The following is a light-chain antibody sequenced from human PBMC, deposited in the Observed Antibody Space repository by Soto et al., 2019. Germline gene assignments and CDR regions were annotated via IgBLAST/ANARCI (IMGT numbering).Light chain of an antibody. J-gene: IGKJ1*01. CDR1: QSVTSGY. CDR3: QQYGSSPLT. Sequence: EIVLAQSPGTLSFSPGERSTLSCRASQSVTSGYLAWYQQKPGQAPRLLIYDTSSRATGIPDRFSGSGSGTDFTLTISRLEPEDFAVYYCQQYGSSPLTFGQGTKVDIK. CDR2: DTS. V-gene: IGKV3-20*01.